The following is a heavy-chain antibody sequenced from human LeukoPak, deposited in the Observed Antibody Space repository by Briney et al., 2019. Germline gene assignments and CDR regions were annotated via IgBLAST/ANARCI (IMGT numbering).Heavy chain of an antibody. D-gene: IGHD5-12*01. J-gene: IGHJ4*02. V-gene: IGHV1-18*01. CDR2: ISAYNGNT. Sequence: ASVKVSCKASGYTFTSYGISWVRQAPGQGLEWMGWISAYNGNTNYAQKLQGRVTMTTDTSTSTAYMELRSLRSDDTAVYYCAREYSGYDWGQFHYWGQGTLVTVSS. CDR3: AREYSGYDWGQFHY. CDR1: GYTFTSYG.